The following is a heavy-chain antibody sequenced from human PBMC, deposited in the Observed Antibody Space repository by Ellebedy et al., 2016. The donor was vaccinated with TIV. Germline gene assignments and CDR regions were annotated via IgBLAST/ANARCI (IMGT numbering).Heavy chain of an antibody. CDR2: IKSDGRNT. Sequence: PGGSLRLSCAASGFTFSNFWMHWVRQAPGKGLMWVSRIKSDGRNTTYADSVKGRFTISRDNAKNTLYLQMNSLRAEDTAVYYCARGRYYGMDVWGQGTTVTVSS. J-gene: IGHJ6*02. V-gene: IGHV3-74*01. CDR1: GFTFSNFW. CDR3: ARGRYYGMDV.